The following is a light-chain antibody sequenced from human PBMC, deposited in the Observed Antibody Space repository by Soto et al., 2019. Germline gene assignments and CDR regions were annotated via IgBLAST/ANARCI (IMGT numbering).Light chain of an antibody. V-gene: IGKV3-11*01. CDR2: DAS. Sequence: EVVLTQSPDTLSLPPGDRATLSCRASQSVSTYLAWYQQKPGQAPRLLIYDASNRATGIPARFSGSGSGTDFTLTISSLEPEDFAVYYCQQRSDWPPITFGQGTRLDI. CDR3: QQRSDWPPIT. CDR1: QSVSTY. J-gene: IGKJ5*01.